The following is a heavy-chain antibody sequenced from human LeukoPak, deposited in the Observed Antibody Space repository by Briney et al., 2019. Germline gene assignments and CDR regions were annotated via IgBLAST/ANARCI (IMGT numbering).Heavy chain of an antibody. CDR2: IIPIFGTA. V-gene: IGHV1-69*13. Sequence: PRASVKVSCKASGGTFSSYAISWVRQAPGQGLEWMGVIIPIFGTANYAQKFQGRVTITADESTSTAYMELSSLRSEDTAVYYCARSTPGHSSSLDTFDIWGQGTMVTVSS. J-gene: IGHJ3*02. CDR3: ARSTPGHSSSLDTFDI. CDR1: GGTFSSYA. D-gene: IGHD6-6*01.